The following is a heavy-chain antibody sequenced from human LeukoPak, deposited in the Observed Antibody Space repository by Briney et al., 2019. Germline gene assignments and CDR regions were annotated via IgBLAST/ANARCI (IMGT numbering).Heavy chain of an antibody. J-gene: IGHJ4*02. Sequence: GESLRLSCEASGFIFSNYGMHWVRQAPGKGLEWVALIWYDGKTKFHADSVKGRFTISRDNSGNTLFLQMNSLRAEDTAVYYCARGKSGIYTRPFDYWGQGTLVTVSS. CDR2: IWYDGKTK. D-gene: IGHD1-26*01. CDR1: GFIFSNYG. V-gene: IGHV3-33*01. CDR3: ARGKSGIYTRPFDY.